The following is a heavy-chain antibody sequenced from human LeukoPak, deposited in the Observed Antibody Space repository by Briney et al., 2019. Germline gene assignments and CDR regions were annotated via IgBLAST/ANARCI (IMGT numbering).Heavy chain of an antibody. D-gene: IGHD1-26*01. CDR1: AGSISSSNW. CDR2: IYLYGTT. V-gene: IGHV4-4*02. Sequence: SETLSLTCSVSAGSISSSNWWSWVRQSPVKGLEWIGEIYLYGTTNYNPSLKSRVTMSVDRSKNQFSLKLSSVTAADTAVYYCARQKWEQQGRDYYFNGLDVWGPGTTVTVSS. CDR3: ARQKWEQQGRDYYFNGLDV. J-gene: IGHJ6*02.